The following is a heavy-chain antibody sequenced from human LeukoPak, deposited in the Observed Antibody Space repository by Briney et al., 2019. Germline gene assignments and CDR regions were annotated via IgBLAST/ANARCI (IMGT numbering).Heavy chain of an antibody. D-gene: IGHD2-2*03. J-gene: IGHJ3*02. CDR3: ARDPLDISRWTNAFDI. CDR2: IYSDNT. V-gene: IGHV3-66*03. Sequence: SGGSLRLSCTVSGFTVSSNSMSWVRQAPGKGLEWVSFIYSDNTHYSDSVKGRFTISRDNSKNTLYLQVNGLRPEDTAVYYCARDPLDISRWTNAFDIWGQGTMVSVSS. CDR1: GFTVSSNS.